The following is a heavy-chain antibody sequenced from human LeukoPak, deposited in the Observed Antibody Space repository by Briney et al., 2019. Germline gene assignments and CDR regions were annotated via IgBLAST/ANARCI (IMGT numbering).Heavy chain of an antibody. D-gene: IGHD2-21*02. V-gene: IGHV3-23*01. J-gene: IGHJ4*02. CDR2: ISGSGGNT. Sequence: GASLTLSCAASGFTFSHYGMHWVRQTPRKGLEWISGISGSGGNTYYADSVKGRLTISRDNSKNTLLLQMNSLRAEDTAVYYCVLSPLHDCHYWGQGTLVTVSS. CDR1: GFTFSHYG. CDR3: VLSPLHDCHY.